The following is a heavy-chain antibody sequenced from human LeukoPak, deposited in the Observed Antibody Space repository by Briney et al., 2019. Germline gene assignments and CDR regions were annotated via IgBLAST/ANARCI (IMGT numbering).Heavy chain of an antibody. J-gene: IGHJ4*02. CDR3: ARFGSSSDGY. Sequence: AASVKVSCKASGGTFSSYAISWVRQAPGQGLEWMGRIIPIPGIANYAQKFQGRVTITADKSTSTAYMELSSLRSEDTAVYYCARFGSSSDGYWGQGTLVTVSS. CDR1: GGTFSSYA. CDR2: IIPIPGIA. D-gene: IGHD6-6*01. V-gene: IGHV1-69*04.